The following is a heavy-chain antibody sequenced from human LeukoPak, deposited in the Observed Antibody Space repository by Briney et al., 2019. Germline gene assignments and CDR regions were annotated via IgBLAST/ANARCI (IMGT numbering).Heavy chain of an antibody. J-gene: IGHJ4*02. D-gene: IGHD3-3*01. Sequence: ASVKVSCKVSGYTLTELSIRWVRQAPAKGLEWMGWINAGNGNTKYSQKFQGRVTITRDTSASTPYMVLSSLRSEDTAVYYCARGATIFGVVTLFDYWGQGTLVTVSS. CDR1: GYTLTELS. CDR3: ARGATIFGVVTLFDY. V-gene: IGHV1-3*01. CDR2: INAGNGNT.